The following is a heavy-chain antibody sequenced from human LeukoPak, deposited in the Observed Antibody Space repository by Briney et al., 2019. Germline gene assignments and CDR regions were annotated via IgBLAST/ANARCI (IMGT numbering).Heavy chain of an antibody. CDR1: GYSFTSYW. J-gene: IGHJ6*04. CDR2: IDPSGSST. CDR3: ATGAGTYIYYYYGMDV. V-gene: IGHV5-10-1*01. D-gene: IGHD1-26*01. Sequence: GESLKICCKGSGYSFTSYWISWVRQMPGKGVEWMWRIDPSGSSTNYSPSFPGHATISADKSTSTAYLQWSSLKASDTTMYYCATGAGTYIYYYYGMDVWGKGTTVTVSS.